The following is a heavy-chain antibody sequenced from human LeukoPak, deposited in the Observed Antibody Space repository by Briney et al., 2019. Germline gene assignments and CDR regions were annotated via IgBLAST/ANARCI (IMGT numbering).Heavy chain of an antibody. Sequence: GGSLRLSCAASGFTFSSYAMSWVRQAPGKGLEWVSAISGSGGSTYYADSVKGRFTISRDNSKNTLYLQMNSLRAEDTAVYYCAKNGVVVPAGYYYYCMDVWGKGTTVTVSS. V-gene: IGHV3-23*01. CDR2: ISGSGGST. J-gene: IGHJ6*03. CDR1: GFTFSSYA. CDR3: AKNGVVVPAGYYYYCMDV. D-gene: IGHD2-2*01.